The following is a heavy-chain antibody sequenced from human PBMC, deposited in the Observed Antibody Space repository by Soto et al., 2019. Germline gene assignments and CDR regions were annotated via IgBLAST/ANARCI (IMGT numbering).Heavy chain of an antibody. Sequence: QVQLVESGGGVVQPGRSLRLSCAASGFTFSSYAMNWVRQAPGKGLEWVALISYDGINKYYADSVKGRFTISRDSSKNTLYLQMSSLRAADTAVYYCGRCSSTSCHLGSDFWGQGTLVTVSS. J-gene: IGHJ4*02. V-gene: IGHV3-30-3*01. CDR3: GRCSSTSCHLGSDF. D-gene: IGHD2-2*01. CDR2: ISYDGINK. CDR1: GFTFSSYA.